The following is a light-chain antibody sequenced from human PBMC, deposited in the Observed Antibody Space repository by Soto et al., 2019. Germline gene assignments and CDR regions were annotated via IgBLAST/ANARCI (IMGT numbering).Light chain of an antibody. J-gene: IGLJ1*01. CDR3: AVWDDSLNGYV. Sequence: QSVLTQPPSASRTPGQRVIISCSGSSSNIGSNTVNWYQQLPGAAPKLLIQSNNQRPSGVPDRFSGSQSGTSASLAISGLQSEDEADYYCAVWDDSLNGYVFGTGTKLTVL. V-gene: IGLV1-44*01. CDR2: SNN. CDR1: SSNIGSNT.